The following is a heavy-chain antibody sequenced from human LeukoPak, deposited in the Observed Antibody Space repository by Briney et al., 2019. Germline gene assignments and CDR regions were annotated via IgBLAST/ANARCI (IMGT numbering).Heavy chain of an antibody. CDR1: GGFFSGYA. V-gene: IGHV1-69*05. Sequence: SVKVSCKASGGFFSGYAMSWLRQAPGQGLEWLGGVIPIYYITKYAQKFQDRVTITTDESTSTAYMELSSLKSEDTAMYYCAGYQLRKADAYDMWGQGTMVTVSS. CDR2: VIPIYYIT. J-gene: IGHJ3*02. D-gene: IGHD2-2*01. CDR3: AGYQLRKADAYDM.